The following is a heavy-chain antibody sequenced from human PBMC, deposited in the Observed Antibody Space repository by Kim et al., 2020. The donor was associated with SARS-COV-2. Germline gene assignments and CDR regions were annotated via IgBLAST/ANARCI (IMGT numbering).Heavy chain of an antibody. CDR3: AKDIGRGGDLFNAFDI. Sequence: GGSLRLSCAASGFTFGDYAMHWVRQAPGKGLEWVSGISWNSDSLVYADSVKGRFTISRDNAKNSLYLQMNSLRAEDKALYYCAKDIGRGGDLFNAFDIWGQGTMVTVSS. CDR2: ISWNSDSL. V-gene: IGHV3-9*01. CDR1: GFTFGDYA. D-gene: IGHD2-21*02. J-gene: IGHJ3*02.